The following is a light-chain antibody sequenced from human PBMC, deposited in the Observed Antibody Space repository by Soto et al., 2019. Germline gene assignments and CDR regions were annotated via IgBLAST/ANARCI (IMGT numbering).Light chain of an antibody. J-gene: IGKJ3*01. CDR1: QSVSSSY. CDR3: QRKGISLPGSP. V-gene: IGKV3-20*01. Sequence: EIVLTQSPGTLSLSPGERATLSCRASQSVSSSYLAWYQQKPGQAPRLLIYGASSRATGIPDRFSGSGSGIASLLTISRLEPEDFAVYYCQRKGISLPGSPFGLGTKGDTK. CDR2: GAS.